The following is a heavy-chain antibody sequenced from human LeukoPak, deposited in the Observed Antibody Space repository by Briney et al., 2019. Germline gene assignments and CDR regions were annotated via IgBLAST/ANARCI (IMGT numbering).Heavy chain of an antibody. CDR3: ARGYSSSWYYFDY. J-gene: IGHJ4*02. D-gene: IGHD6-13*01. Sequence: SETLSLTCTVYGGSISNYYWSWIRQPPGKGLEWIGYIHYSGSTNYNPSLKSRATISVDTSKSQFSLKLSSVTAADTAVYYCARGYSSSWYYFDYWGQGTLVTVSS. CDR2: IHYSGST. V-gene: IGHV4-59*08. CDR1: GGSISNYY.